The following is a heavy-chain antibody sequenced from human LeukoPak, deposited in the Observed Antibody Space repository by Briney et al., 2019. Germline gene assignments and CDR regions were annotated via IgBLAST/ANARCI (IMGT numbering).Heavy chain of an antibody. CDR3: ARRTYYYDSSGWNFDY. CDR1: GYSFTSYW. V-gene: IGHV5-51*01. J-gene: IGHJ4*02. Sequence: GESLKISCKGSGYSFTSYWIGWVRQMHGKGLEWMGIIYPGDSDTRYSPSFQGQVTISADKSISTAYLQWSSLKASDTAMYYCARRTYYYDSSGWNFDYWGQGTLVTVSS. CDR2: IYPGDSDT. D-gene: IGHD3-22*01.